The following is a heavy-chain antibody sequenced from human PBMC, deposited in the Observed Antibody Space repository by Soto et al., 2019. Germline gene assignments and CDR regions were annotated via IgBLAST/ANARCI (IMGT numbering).Heavy chain of an antibody. Sequence: WASVKVSCKASGYTFTNYGIHWGRQAPGQRLEWMGWINSGSGNTKYSQKLQGRVTINRDTSASTAYMELSSLRSEDTAVYYCAKDGYSSDSYHRYFDFWLRSSPVTV. V-gene: IGHV1-3*01. CDR3: AKDGYSSDSYHRYFDF. CDR2: INSGSGNT. J-gene: IGHJ2*01. CDR1: GYTFTNYG. D-gene: IGHD6-25*01.